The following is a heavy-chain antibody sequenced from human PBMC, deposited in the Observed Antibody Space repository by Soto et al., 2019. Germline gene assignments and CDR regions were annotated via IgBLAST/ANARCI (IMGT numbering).Heavy chain of an antibody. J-gene: IGHJ4*02. CDR3: ASIYCSGGSCYKYYLDY. Sequence: PGGSLRLSCAASGFTFSSYAMHWVRQAPGKGLEWVAVISYDGSNKYYADSVKGRFTISRDNSKNTLYLQMNSLRAEDTAVYYCASIYCSGGSCYKYYLDYWGQGTLVTV. CDR1: GFTFSSYA. CDR2: ISYDGSNK. D-gene: IGHD2-15*01. V-gene: IGHV3-30-3*01.